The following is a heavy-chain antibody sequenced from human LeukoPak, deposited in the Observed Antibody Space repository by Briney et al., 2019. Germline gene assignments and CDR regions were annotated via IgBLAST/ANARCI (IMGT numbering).Heavy chain of an antibody. CDR3: ARHSPIVVVPAATPNNWFDP. CDR1: GGSISSSSYY. Sequence: PSETLSLTCTVSGGSISSSSYYWGWIRQPPGKGLEWIGSIYHSGSTYYNPSLKSRVTISVDTSKNQFSLKLSSVTAADTAVYYCARHSPIVVVPAATPNNWFDPWGQGTLVTVSS. CDR2: IYHSGST. J-gene: IGHJ5*02. V-gene: IGHV4-39*01. D-gene: IGHD2-2*01.